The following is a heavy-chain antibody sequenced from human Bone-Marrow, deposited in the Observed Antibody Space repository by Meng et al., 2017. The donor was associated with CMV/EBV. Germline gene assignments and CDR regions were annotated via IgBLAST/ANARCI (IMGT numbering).Heavy chain of an antibody. D-gene: IGHD3-3*01. CDR3: ARSRGDTVFGVFRGLDWFDP. V-gene: IGHV3-21*01. CDR1: GFTLSNYY. Sequence: GESLKISCGASGFTLSNYYMNWVRQAPGKGLEWVSSISSGSSYTYYVDSVKGRFTISRDNAKNSLYLQMNRLRDEDTAVYYCARSRGDTVFGVFRGLDWFDPWGQGTLVTVSS. J-gene: IGHJ5*02. CDR2: ISSGSSYT.